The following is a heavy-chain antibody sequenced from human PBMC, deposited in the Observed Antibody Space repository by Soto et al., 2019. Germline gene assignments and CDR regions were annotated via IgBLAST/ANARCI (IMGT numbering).Heavy chain of an antibody. Sequence: EVQLLESGGGLVQPGGSLRLSCAASGFTFSSYAMSWVRQAPGKGLEWVSAISGSGGSTYYADSVKGRFTISRDNSKNSMYRQVNSLRAEDTAVYDCAKVGGEFPAAIFLGDYLGQGTLVTVSS. CDR2: ISGSGGST. J-gene: IGHJ4*02. V-gene: IGHV3-23*01. CDR1: GFTFSSYA. CDR3: AKVGGEFPAAIFLGDY. D-gene: IGHD2-2*02.